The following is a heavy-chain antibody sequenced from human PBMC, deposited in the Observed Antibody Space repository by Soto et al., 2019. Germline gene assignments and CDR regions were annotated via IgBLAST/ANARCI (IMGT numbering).Heavy chain of an antibody. Sequence: EVQLVQSGAEVKKPGESLKISCEASGYSFTNYWIGWVRQMPGKGLEWMAIIYPGDSDNRYSPSFQGQGTISADKSINTAYLQWSSLKASDTAMYYCARHVHHDSRGFWFDPWGQGTLVTVSS. J-gene: IGHJ5*02. D-gene: IGHD3-22*01. V-gene: IGHV5-51*01. CDR2: IYPGDSDN. CDR1: GYSFTNYW. CDR3: ARHVHHDSRGFWFDP.